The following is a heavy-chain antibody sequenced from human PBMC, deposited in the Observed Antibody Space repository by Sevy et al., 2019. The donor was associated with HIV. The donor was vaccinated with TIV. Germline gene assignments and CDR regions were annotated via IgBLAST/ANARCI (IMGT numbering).Heavy chain of an antibody. CDR2: IKQDGSEK. Sequence: GEALKISCAASGFTFSSYWMSWVRQAPGKGLEWVANIKQDGSEKYYVDSVKGRFTISRDSAKNSLYLQMNSLRAEDTAVYYCAKTHVAGTGGWFDPWGQGTLVTVSS. V-gene: IGHV3-7*01. CDR1: GFTFSSYW. D-gene: IGHD6-19*01. CDR3: AKTHVAGTGGWFDP. J-gene: IGHJ5*02.